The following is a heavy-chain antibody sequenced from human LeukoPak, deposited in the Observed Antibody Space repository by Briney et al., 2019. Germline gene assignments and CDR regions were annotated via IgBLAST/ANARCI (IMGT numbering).Heavy chain of an antibody. J-gene: IGHJ4*02. CDR1: GFTFNRYT. CDR3: ARDSSDY. V-gene: IGHV3-30-3*01. Sequence: PGGSLRLSCAASGFTFNRYTMHWLRQAPGKGLEWVAVISFDGNDNYYSDSVKGRFTISRDNSKNSLYLQMNSLTAEDAAVYYCARDSSDYWGQGTLVTVSS. CDR2: ISFDGNDN.